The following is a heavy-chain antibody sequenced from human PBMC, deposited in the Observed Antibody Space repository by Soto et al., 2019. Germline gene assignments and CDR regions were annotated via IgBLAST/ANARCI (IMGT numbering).Heavy chain of an antibody. V-gene: IGHV3-30-3*01. J-gene: IGHJ3*01. CDR1: GFTFNSYT. Sequence: QVQLVESGGGVVQPGGSLRLSCAASGFTFNSYTFHWVRQAPDQGLEWVAVISYDGSNKYYADSVKGRFTISRDNSKNTLYLQMNTLRTEDTAIYYCARDPYDSSGYSYGGGGTLDFWGQGTMVTVSS. D-gene: IGHD3-22*01. CDR2: ISYDGSNK. CDR3: ARDPYDSSGYSYGGGGTLDF.